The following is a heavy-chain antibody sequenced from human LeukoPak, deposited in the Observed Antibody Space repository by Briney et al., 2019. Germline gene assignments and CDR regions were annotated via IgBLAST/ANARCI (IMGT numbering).Heavy chain of an antibody. CDR3: ASGKWLAPLGY. V-gene: IGHV3-30*19. D-gene: IGHD6-19*01. Sequence: GGSLRLSCAASGFTFSSYGMHWVRQAPGKGLEWVAVISYDGSNKYYADSVKGRFTISRDNSKNTLYLQMNSLRAEDTAVYYCASGKWLAPLGYWGQGTLVTVSS. J-gene: IGHJ4*02. CDR2: ISYDGSNK. CDR1: GFTFSSYG.